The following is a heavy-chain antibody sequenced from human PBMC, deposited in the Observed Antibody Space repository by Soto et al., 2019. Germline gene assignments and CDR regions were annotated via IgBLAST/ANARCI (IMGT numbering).Heavy chain of an antibody. CDR2: ISAYNGNT. Sequence: ASVKVSCKASGYTFTSYGISCVRQAPGQGLEWMGWISAYNGNTNYAQKLQGRVTMTTDKSTSTAYMELRSLRSDDTAVYYCARVVEMARLIDYWGQGTLVTVSS. CDR3: ARVVEMARLIDY. V-gene: IGHV1-18*01. D-gene: IGHD2-15*01. J-gene: IGHJ4*02. CDR1: GYTFTSYG.